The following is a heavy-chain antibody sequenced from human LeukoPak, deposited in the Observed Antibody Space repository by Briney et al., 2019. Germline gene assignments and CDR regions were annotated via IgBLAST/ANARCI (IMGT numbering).Heavy chain of an antibody. V-gene: IGHV3-30*18. Sequence: GGSLRLSCAASGFTFSSYGMHWVRQAPGKGLEWGAVISYDGSNKYYADSVKGRFPISSDNSKNTLYLQMNSLRAEDTAVYYCAKDLPSIAVAAGGPDYWGQGTLVTVSS. CDR1: GFTFSSYG. D-gene: IGHD6-19*01. CDR3: AKDLPSIAVAAGGPDY. CDR2: ISYDGSNK. J-gene: IGHJ4*02.